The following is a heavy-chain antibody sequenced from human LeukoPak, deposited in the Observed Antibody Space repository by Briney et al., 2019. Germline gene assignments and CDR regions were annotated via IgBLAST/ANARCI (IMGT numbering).Heavy chain of an antibody. CDR2: INWIGGKT. CDR3: AKDRTYGYEAFDF. D-gene: IGHD5-18*01. CDR1: GFTFDDYG. Sequence: TGGSLRLSCVASGFTFDDYGMSWVRQVPGKGLEWVSAINWIGGKTAYADSVKGRFTISRDNAGNSLYLHMNSLRAEDTALYYCAKDRTYGYEAFDFWGQGTLVTVSS. V-gene: IGHV3-20*04. J-gene: IGHJ4*02.